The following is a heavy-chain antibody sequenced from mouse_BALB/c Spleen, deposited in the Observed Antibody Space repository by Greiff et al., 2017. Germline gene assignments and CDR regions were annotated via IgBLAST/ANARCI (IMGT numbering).Heavy chain of an antibody. D-gene: IGHD1-1*01. V-gene: IGHV5-6*01. Sequence: EVHLVESGGDLVKPGGSLKLSCAASGFTFSSYGMSWVRQTPDKRLEWVATISSGGSYTYYPDSVKGRFTISRDNAKNTLYLQMSSLKSEDTAMYYCARYIDYYGSSYGGAMDYWGQGTSVTVSS. CDR3: ARYIDYYGSSYGGAMDY. CDR1: GFTFSSYG. CDR2: ISSGGSYT. J-gene: IGHJ4*01.